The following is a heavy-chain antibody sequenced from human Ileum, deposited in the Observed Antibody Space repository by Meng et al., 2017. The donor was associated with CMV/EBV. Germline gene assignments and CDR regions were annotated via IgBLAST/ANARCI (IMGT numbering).Heavy chain of an antibody. CDR3: ARRVREVRERSWENWLTP. J-gene: IGHJ5*02. D-gene: IGHD3-10*01. CDR2: ICGTGTI. Sequence: QGQWQGSGPGLVRPSETLSLICTVSGGSISTYCWNWIRQSAGKRLEWIGRICGTGTIQYNPSFKSRLTLSLDTSKSQFSLRLTSVTAADTAVYFCARRVREVRERSWENWLTPWGQGILVTVSS. V-gene: IGHV4-4*07. CDR1: GGSISTYC.